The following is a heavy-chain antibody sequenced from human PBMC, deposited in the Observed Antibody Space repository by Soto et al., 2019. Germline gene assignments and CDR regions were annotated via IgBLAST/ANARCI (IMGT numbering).Heavy chain of an antibody. CDR3: ARGAGRGSYSLDY. CDR2: IYSTGST. V-gene: IGHV3-53*02. J-gene: IGHJ4*02. Sequence: EVQLVETGGGLIQPGGSLRLSCAASGFTVSSKYMSWVRQAPGKGLEWVSIIYSTGSTYYADSVKGRFTISRDNSKNTLYLQMNSLRAEDTAVYYCARGAGRGSYSLDYWGQGTLVTVSS. D-gene: IGHD1-26*01. CDR1: GFTVSSKY.